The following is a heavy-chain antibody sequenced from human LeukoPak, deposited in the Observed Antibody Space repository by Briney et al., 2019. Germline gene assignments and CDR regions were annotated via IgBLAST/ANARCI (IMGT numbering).Heavy chain of an antibody. CDR2: ISGSGGST. CDR3: AKDQISRYFDWPPFDY. CDR1: GLTFSSYA. J-gene: IGHJ4*02. Sequence: PGGSLRLSCAASGLTFSSYAMSWVRQAPGKGLEWVSAISGSGGSTYYADSVKGRFTISRDNSKNTLYLQMNSLRAEDTAVYYCAKDQISRYFDWPPFDYWGQGTLVTVSS. V-gene: IGHV3-23*01. D-gene: IGHD3-9*01.